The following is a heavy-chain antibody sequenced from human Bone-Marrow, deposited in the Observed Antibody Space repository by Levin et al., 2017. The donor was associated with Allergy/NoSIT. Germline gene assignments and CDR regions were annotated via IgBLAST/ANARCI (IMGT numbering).Heavy chain of an antibody. CDR2: IWYDGTNK. V-gene: IGHV3-33*01. Sequence: GESLKISCAASGFIFRSYGMHWVRQAPGKGLEWVAIIWYDGTNKYYADSVEGRFTVSRDNSKNTLYLQMNSLRVEDTAIYYCARGPGPPDYWGQGTLVTVSP. CDR3: ARGPGPPDY. D-gene: IGHD7-27*01. CDR1: GFIFRSYG. J-gene: IGHJ4*02.